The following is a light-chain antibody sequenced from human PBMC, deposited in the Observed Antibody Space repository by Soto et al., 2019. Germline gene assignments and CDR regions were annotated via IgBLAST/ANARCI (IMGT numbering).Light chain of an antibody. CDR2: RDT. V-gene: IGLV3-9*01. CDR1: NIGSKS. J-gene: IGLJ3*02. Sequence: SYELTQPLSVSVALGQTARITCGGNNIGSKSVHWYQQRPGQAPVLVIYRDTNRPSGIPERFSGSNSGNTATLTISRAHAGDEADYYCHVWDSSTVVFGGGTKLTVL. CDR3: HVWDSSTVV.